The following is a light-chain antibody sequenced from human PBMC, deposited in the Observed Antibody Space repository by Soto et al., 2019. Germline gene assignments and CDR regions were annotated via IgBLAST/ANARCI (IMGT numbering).Light chain of an antibody. CDR1: QAIRSS. J-gene: IGKJ1*01. V-gene: IGKV1-8*01. Sequence: AIRMTQSPSSFSASAGDRVTITCRASQAIRSSLAWYQQKPEKAPKLLIYAASTLQSGVPSRFSGSESGTEFTLTISSLQPDDIATYYCQQYTENSGTFGQGTKVDIK. CDR2: AAS. CDR3: QQYTENSGT.